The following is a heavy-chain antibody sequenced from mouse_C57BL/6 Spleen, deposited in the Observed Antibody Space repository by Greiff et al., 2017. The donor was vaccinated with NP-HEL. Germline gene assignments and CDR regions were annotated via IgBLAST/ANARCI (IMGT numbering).Heavy chain of an antibody. CDR2: IDPENGDT. CDR1: GFNIKDDY. V-gene: IGHV14-4*01. Sequence: VQLKESGAELVRPGASVKLSCTASGFNIKDDYMHWVKQRPEQGLEWIGWIDPENGDTEYASKFQGKATITADTSSNTAYLQLSSLTSEDTAVYYCTCSYGAYWGQGTLVTVSA. D-gene: IGHD1-1*01. CDR3: TCSYGAY. J-gene: IGHJ3*01.